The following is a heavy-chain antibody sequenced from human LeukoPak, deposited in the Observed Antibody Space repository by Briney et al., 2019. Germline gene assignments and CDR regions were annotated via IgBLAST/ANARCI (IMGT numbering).Heavy chain of an antibody. CDR3: ARLSSSWYLRFDY. D-gene: IGHD6-13*01. CDR2: IYYSGST. CDR1: GGSISSYY. J-gene: IGHJ4*02. Sequence: SETLSLTCTVSGGSISSYYWSWIRQPPGKGLEWIGYIYYSGSTNYNPSLKSRVTISVDTSKNQFSLKLSSVTAADTAVYYCARLSSSWYLRFDYWGQGTLVTVSS. V-gene: IGHV4-59*08.